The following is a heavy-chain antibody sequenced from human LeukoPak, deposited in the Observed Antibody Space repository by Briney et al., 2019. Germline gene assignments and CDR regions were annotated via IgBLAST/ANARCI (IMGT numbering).Heavy chain of an antibody. CDR2: INPNSGDT. CDR3: ARDFYGSASSKAYYYYYGMDV. D-gene: IGHD3-10*01. J-gene: IGHJ6*02. Sequence: GASVKVSCKASGYIFSDYYIQWVRQAPGQGLEWMGWINPNSGDTNFAQKFKGRVTMTRDTSISTASMELSSLRSYDTAVYYCARDFYGSASSKAYYYYYGMDVWGQGTTVTVSS. CDR1: GYIFSDYY. V-gene: IGHV1-2*02.